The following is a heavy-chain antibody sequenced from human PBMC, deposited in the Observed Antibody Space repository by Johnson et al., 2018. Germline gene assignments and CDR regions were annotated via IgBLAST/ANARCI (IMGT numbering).Heavy chain of an antibody. J-gene: IGHJ1*01. D-gene: IGHD3-9*01. Sequence: QVQLVESGGGVVQXGRSXRLXCAASGFTFRSYAMHWVRQAPGKGLEWVAVIWHDGSNKFYADSVKGRFTVSRDNSKNTLHLQMNSLRADDTALYYCASDHSALTSSYFQQWGQGTLVSVSS. V-gene: IGHV3-33*01. CDR2: IWHDGSNK. CDR3: ASDHSALTSSYFQQ. CDR1: GFTFRSYA.